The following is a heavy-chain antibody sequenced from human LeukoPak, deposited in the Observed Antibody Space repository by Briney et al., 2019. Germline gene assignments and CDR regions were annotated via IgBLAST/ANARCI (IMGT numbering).Heavy chain of an antibody. CDR2: IYYSGST. CDR3: ARAKDYSGYDPFDY. V-gene: IGHV4-39*01. J-gene: IGHJ4*02. Sequence: TFSSYAMSWVRQAPGKGLEWIGSIYYSGSTYYNPSLKSRVTISVDTSKNQFSLKLSSVTAADTAVYYCARAKDYSGYDPFDYWGQGTLVTVSS. CDR1: TFSSYA. D-gene: IGHD5-12*01.